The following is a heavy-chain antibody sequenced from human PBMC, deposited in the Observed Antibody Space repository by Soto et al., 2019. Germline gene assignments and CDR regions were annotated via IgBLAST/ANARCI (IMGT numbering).Heavy chain of an antibody. CDR2: ISSSSSTI. Sequence: PGGSLRLSCAASGFTFSSYSMNWVRQAPGKGPEWVSYISSSSSTIYYADSVKGRFTISRDNAKNSLYLQMNSLRDEDTAVYYCARDSSSSADYGMDVWGQGTTVTVSS. D-gene: IGHD6-6*01. V-gene: IGHV3-48*02. CDR3: ARDSSSSADYGMDV. J-gene: IGHJ6*02. CDR1: GFTFSSYS.